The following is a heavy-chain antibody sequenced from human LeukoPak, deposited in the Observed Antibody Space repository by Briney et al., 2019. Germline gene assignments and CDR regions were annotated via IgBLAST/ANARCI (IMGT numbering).Heavy chain of an antibody. Sequence: PGGSLRLSCAASGFTFSSYSMNWVRQAPGKGLVWVSRIASDGSTVYADSVKGRFTISRDNAKDTVYLQMNSLRVEDTAVYYCIGSGGWPGYWGQGTLVTVSS. CDR2: IASDGST. J-gene: IGHJ4*02. V-gene: IGHV3-74*01. CDR3: IGSGGWPGY. CDR1: GFTFSSYS. D-gene: IGHD1-26*01.